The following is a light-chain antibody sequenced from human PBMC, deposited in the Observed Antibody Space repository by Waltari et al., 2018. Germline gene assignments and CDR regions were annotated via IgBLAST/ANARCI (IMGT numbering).Light chain of an antibody. J-gene: IGKJ3*01. Sequence: DIVMSQSPDSLAVSLGERATLKCQSSQSVFYDSNNNNYLAWYQQKPGQAPKLLFYWSSTRESGVPERFSGSGSGTDFSLTISSLQAEDVAFYYCQQYYSSSFTFGPGTKVDIK. CDR3: QQYYSSSFT. CDR2: WSS. V-gene: IGKV4-1*01. CDR1: QSVFYDSNNNNY.